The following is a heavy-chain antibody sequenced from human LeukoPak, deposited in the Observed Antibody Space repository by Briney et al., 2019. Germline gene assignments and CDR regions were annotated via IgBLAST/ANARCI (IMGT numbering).Heavy chain of an antibody. CDR3: ASISGSYSYDAFDI. CDR2: IYYSGST. CDR1: GYSISSGFY. Sequence: SETLSLTCTVSGYSISSGFYWGWIRQPPGKGLEWIGYIYYSGSTYYNPSLKSRVTISVDTSKNQFSLRLSSVTAADTAVYYCASISGSYSYDAFDIWGQGTMVTVSS. V-gene: IGHV4-38-2*02. D-gene: IGHD1-26*01. J-gene: IGHJ3*02.